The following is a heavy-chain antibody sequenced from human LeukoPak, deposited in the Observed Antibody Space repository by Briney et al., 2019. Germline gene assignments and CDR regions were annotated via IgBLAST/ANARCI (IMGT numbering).Heavy chain of an antibody. Sequence: SETLSLTCTVSGGSISTSNYYWGWIRQPPGKGLEWIGNIFYSGSTYYSPSLKSRVTISVDTSKKQFSLKLSSVTAADTAVYYCARHYFSTLTTLLRGVKKQKSRFDPWGQGTLVTVSS. V-gene: IGHV4-39*01. CDR2: IFYSGST. CDR1: GGSISTSNYY. D-gene: IGHD4-17*01. J-gene: IGHJ5*02. CDR3: ARHYFSTLTTLLRGVKKQKSRFDP.